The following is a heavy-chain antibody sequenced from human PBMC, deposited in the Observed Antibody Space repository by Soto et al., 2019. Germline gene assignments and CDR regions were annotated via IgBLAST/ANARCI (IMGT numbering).Heavy chain of an antibody. CDR1: GYSFTSYW. CDR3: ARVPHIWERGEV. CDR2: IYPGDSDT. Sequence: GDSLTISCKGSGYSFTSYWIGWVLQMPGKGLEWMGIIYPGDSDTRYSPSFQGQVTISADKSISTAYLQWSSLKASDTAMYYCARVPHIWERGEVWGKGTKVTVSS. V-gene: IGHV5-51*01. J-gene: IGHJ6*04. D-gene: IGHD1-26*01.